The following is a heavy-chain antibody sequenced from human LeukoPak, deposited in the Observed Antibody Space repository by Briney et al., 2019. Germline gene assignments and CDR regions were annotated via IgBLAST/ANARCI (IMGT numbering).Heavy chain of an antibody. CDR1: GYSFTRYW. CDR3: ARHGSGLGSDAFYI. Sequence: EEPLKISCKGSGYSFTRYWIAWVRQMPGKGLECMGFIYPGDSDTRYSPSFQGQVTISADKPINTGYLQWSSLRASDTAMYYCARHGSGLGSDAFYIWGQGTMVTVSS. D-gene: IGHD6-19*01. CDR2: IYPGDSDT. V-gene: IGHV5-51*01. J-gene: IGHJ3*02.